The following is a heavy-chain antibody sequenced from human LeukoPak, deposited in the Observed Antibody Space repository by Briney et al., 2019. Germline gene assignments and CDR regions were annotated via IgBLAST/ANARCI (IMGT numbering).Heavy chain of an antibody. CDR2: IYYSGST. J-gene: IGHJ3*02. D-gene: IGHD4-17*01. V-gene: IGHV4-30-4*08. Sequence: PSQTLSLTCTVSGGSISSGDYYWSWIRQPPGKGPGWIGYIYYSGSTYYNPSLKSRVTISVDTSKNQFSLKLSSVTAADTAVYYCARTTLSWSNAFDIWGQGTMVTVSS. CDR1: GGSISSGDYY. CDR3: ARTTLSWSNAFDI.